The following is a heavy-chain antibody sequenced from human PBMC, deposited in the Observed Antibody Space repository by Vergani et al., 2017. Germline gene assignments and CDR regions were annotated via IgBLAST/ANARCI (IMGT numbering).Heavy chain of an antibody. CDR2: ISGSGGST. J-gene: IGHJ4*02. Sequence: EVQLVESGGGLIHPGGSLRLSCEGSGFSFSGYWMHWVRQSPEKGLVWVSAISGSGGSTYYADSVKGRFTISRDNSKNTLYLQMNSLRAEDTAVYYCAKARKTMATILFDYWGQGTLVTVSS. V-gene: IGHV3-23*04. CDR3: AKARKTMATILFDY. CDR1: GFSFSGYW. D-gene: IGHD5-24*01.